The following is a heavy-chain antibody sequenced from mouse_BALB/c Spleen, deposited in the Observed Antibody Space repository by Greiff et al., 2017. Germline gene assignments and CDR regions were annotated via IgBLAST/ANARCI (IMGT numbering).Heavy chain of an antibody. CDR1: GFTFSSYA. Sequence: EVQRVESGGGLVKPGGSLKLSCAASGFTFSSYAMSWVRQSPEKRLEWVAEISSGGSYTYYPDTVTGRFTISRDNAKNTLYLEMSSLRSEDTAMYYCARDYGSSYEGWYFDVWGAGTTVTVSS. CDR2: ISSGGSYT. J-gene: IGHJ1*01. CDR3: ARDYGSSYEGWYFDV. D-gene: IGHD1-1*01. V-gene: IGHV5-9-4*01.